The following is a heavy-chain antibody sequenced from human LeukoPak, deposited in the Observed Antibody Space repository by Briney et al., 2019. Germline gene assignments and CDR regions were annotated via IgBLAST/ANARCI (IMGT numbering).Heavy chain of an antibody. CDR2: FDPEDGET. CDR3: ATDILPYYYDSSGSGAFDI. J-gene: IGHJ3*02. V-gene: IGHV1-24*01. Sequence: ASVKASCKVSGYTLTELSMHWVRQAPGKGLEWMGGFDPEDGETIYAQKFQGRVTMTEDTSTDTAYMELSSLRSEDTAVYYCATDILPYYYDSSGSGAFDIWGQGTMVTVSS. CDR1: GYTLTELS. D-gene: IGHD3-22*01.